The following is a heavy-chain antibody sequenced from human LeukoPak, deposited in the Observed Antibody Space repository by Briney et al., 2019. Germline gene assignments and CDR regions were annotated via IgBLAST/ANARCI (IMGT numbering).Heavy chain of an antibody. D-gene: IGHD6-6*01. CDR3: ARGYGSASVDY. CDR1: GFTFTNFP. J-gene: IGHJ4*02. CDR2: ITYDGNNK. V-gene: IGHV3-30-3*01. Sequence: GGSLRLSCTTSGFTFTNFPIHWVRQAPGKGLEWVAVITYDGNNKYYADSVKDRFTLSRDTSKNTLYLQMNSLRTEDTATNYCARGYGSASVDYWGQGTPVTVSS.